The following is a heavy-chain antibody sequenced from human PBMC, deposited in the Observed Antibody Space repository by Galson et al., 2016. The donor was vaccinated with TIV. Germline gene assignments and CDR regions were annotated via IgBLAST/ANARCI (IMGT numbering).Heavy chain of an antibody. CDR2: INPNNGGT. J-gene: IGHJ6*02. V-gene: IGHV1-2*05. CDR3: ARERGPGYCDTTSCYGYYGLDV. D-gene: IGHD2-2*03. Sequence: QSGAEVKKPGESLKVSCKASGYTFSHYHMHWVRQVPGQGLEWMGRINPNNGGTHFAQKFQGRATMTRDTSISTAYMEMRSLTSDDTGVYYCARERGPGYCDTTSCYGYYGLDVWGPGTTVTVAS. CDR1: GYTFSHYH.